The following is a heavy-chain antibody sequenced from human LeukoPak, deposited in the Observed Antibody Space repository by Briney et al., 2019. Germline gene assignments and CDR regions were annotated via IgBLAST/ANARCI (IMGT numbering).Heavy chain of an antibody. CDR2: IYSGGTT. Sequence: GGSLRLSCAASGFTVSGNYMSWVRQAPGKGLEWVSVIYSGGTTYYADSVKGRFTISRDNSKNTLYLQMNSLRAEDTAVYYCARASRVGSLPYYYYMDVWGKGTTVTVSS. J-gene: IGHJ6*03. D-gene: IGHD6-13*01. CDR3: ARASRVGSLPYYYYMDV. V-gene: IGHV3-53*05. CDR1: GFTVSGNY.